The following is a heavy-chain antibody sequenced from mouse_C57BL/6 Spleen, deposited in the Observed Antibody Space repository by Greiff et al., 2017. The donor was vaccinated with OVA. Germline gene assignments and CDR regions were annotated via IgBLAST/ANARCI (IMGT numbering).Heavy chain of an antibody. V-gene: IGHV5-17*01. D-gene: IGHD2-5*01. J-gene: IGHJ2*01. CDR2: ISSGSSTI. CDR3: ARGGPYYSNYEGAFDY. CDR1: GFTFSDYG. Sequence: EVQRVESGGGLVKPGGSLKLSCAASGFTFSDYGMHWVRQAPEKGPEWVAYISSGSSTIYYADTVKGRFTISRDNAKNTLFLQMTSLRSEDTAMYYCARGGPYYSNYEGAFDYWGQGTTLTVSS.